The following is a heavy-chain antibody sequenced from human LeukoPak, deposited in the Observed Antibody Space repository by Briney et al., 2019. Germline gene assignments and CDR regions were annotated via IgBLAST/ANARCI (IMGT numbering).Heavy chain of an antibody. D-gene: IGHD2-2*01. Sequence: SETLSLTCTVSGGSISSYYWSWIRQPPGKGLEWIGEINHSGSTNYNPSLKSRVTISVDTSKNQFSLKLSSVTAADTAVYYCARANVVVPAASWFDPWGQGTLVTVSS. V-gene: IGHV4-34*01. CDR1: GGSISSYY. CDR3: ARANVVVPAASWFDP. CDR2: INHSGST. J-gene: IGHJ5*02.